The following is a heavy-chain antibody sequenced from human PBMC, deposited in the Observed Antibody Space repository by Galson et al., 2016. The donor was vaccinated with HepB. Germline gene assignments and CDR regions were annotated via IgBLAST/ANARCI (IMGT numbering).Heavy chain of an antibody. Sequence: SLRLSCAASGFTFEDYVIHWVRPAPGKGLEWVSLITWDGSAAFYTDSVKGRFPISRDNRKNSLYLQMNSLTTGDTAFYFCAKASGSDYFFEHWGQGTLVTVSS. J-gene: IGHJ4*02. CDR3: AKASGSDYFFEH. CDR1: GFTFEDYV. V-gene: IGHV3-43D*03. CDR2: ITWDGSAA. D-gene: IGHD1-26*01.